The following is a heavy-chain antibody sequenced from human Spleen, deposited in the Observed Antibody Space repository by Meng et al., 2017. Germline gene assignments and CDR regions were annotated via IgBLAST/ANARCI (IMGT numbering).Heavy chain of an antibody. CDR1: TYAFGTYG. V-gene: IGHV1-18*01. D-gene: IGHD4-11*01. Sequence: QVHLLQSGPEVKKPGASVRLSCKASTYAFGTYGISWVRQAPGQGLEWLATINCNNGGTNYAQRFQGRVTLTRDTPTSTVYMELSSLGYEDTAVYYCAREQSPGHFDYLGQGILVTVSS. CDR3: AREQSPGHFDY. J-gene: IGHJ4*02. CDR2: INCNNGGT.